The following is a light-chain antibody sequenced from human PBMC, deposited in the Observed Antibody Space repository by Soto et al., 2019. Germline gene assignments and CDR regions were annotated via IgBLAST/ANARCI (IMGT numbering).Light chain of an antibody. CDR3: QQYNSYSRT. CDR2: DAS. V-gene: IGKV1-5*01. CDR1: QSISSW. J-gene: IGKJ1*01. Sequence: DIHMTPSPSTLSASLSDRFNITPRASQSISSWLAWYQQKPGKAPKLLIYDASSLESGVPSRFSGSGSGTEFTLTISSLQPDDFATYYCQQYNSYSRTFGQGTKVDI.